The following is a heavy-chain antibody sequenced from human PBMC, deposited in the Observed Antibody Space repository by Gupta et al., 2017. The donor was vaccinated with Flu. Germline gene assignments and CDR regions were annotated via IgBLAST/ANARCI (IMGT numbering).Heavy chain of an antibody. CDR3: ARAWDVTVAGTFDY. CDR2: ISSSSSYI. Sequence: EVQLVESGGGLVKHGGSLRLSCAASGFPFSPYGMNWVRQAPGKGLEWVSSISSSSSYIYYADSVKGRFTISRHNAKNSLYLQMNSLRAEDTAVYYCARAWDVTVAGTFDYWGQGTLVTVSS. CDR1: GFPFSPYG. D-gene: IGHD6-19*01. V-gene: IGHV3-21*01. J-gene: IGHJ4*02.